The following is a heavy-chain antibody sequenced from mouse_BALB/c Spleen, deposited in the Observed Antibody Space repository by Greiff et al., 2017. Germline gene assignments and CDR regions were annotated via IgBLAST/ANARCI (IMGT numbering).Heavy chain of an antibody. J-gene: IGHJ2*01. D-gene: IGHD1-2*01. CDR2: ISYSGST. Sequence: EVMLVESGPGLVKPSQSLSLTCTVTGYSITSDYAWNWIRQFPGNKLEWMGYISYSGSTSYNPSLKSRISITRDTSKNQFFLQLNSVTTEDTATYYCARSGGPISLLRLDYWGQGTTLTVSS. CDR1: GYSITSDYA. CDR3: ARSGGPISLLRLDY. V-gene: IGHV3-2*02.